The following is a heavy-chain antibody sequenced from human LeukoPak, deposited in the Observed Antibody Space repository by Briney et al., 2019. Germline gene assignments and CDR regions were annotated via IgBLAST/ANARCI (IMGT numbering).Heavy chain of an antibody. J-gene: IGHJ4*02. CDR1: GYTFTGYY. V-gene: IGHV1-2*02. CDR3: ARSTPGVVVAATRHHPGDY. CDR2: INPNSGGT. D-gene: IGHD2-15*01. Sequence: GASVKVSCKASGYTFTGYYMHWVRQAPGQGLEWMGWINPNSGGTNYAQKFQGRVTMTRDTSISTAYMELSRLRSDDTAVYYCARSTPGVVVAATRHHPGDYWGQGTLVTVSS.